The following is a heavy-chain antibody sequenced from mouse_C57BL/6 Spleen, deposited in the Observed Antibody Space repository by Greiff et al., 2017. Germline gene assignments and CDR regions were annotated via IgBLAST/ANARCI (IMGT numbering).Heavy chain of an antibody. CDR1: GYTFTSYW. Sequence: QVQLQQPGAELVKPGASVKLSCKASGYTFTSYWMQWVKQRPGQGLEWVGEIDPSDSYTNYNQKFKGKATLTVDTSASTAYMQLSSLTSEDSAVYYCARADSGGFDYWGQGTTLTVSS. D-gene: IGHD3-2*02. CDR2: IDPSDSYT. V-gene: IGHV1-50*01. J-gene: IGHJ2*01. CDR3: ARADSGGFDY.